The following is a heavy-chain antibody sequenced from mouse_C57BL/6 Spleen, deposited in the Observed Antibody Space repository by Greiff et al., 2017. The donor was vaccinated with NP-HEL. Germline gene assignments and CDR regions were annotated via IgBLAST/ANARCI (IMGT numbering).Heavy chain of an antibody. Sequence: EVQLQESGPGMVKPSQSLSLTCTVTGYSITSGYDWHWIRHFPGNKLEWMGYISYSGSTNYNPSLKSRISITHDTSKNHFFLKLNSVTTEDTATYYCARGATVVAPYAMDYWGQGTSVTVSS. CDR2: ISYSGST. D-gene: IGHD1-1*01. V-gene: IGHV3-1*01. CDR1: GYSITSGYD. CDR3: ARGATVVAPYAMDY. J-gene: IGHJ4*01.